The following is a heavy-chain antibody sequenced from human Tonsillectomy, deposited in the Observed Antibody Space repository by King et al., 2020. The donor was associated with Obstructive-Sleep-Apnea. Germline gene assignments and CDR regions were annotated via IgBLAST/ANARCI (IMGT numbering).Heavy chain of an antibody. CDR3: ARDRRYSSGWSPGYFDL. CDR2: ISYDGSNK. V-gene: IGHV3-30*04. D-gene: IGHD6-19*01. J-gene: IGHJ2*01. CDR1: GFTFSSFA. Sequence: VQLVESGGGVVQPGRSLRLSCAASGFTFSSFALHWVRQAPGKGLEWVAVISYDGSNKYYADSVKGRFTISRDNSKNTLYLQMNSLRAEDTAVYYCARDRRYSSGWSPGYFDLWVRGTLVTVSS.